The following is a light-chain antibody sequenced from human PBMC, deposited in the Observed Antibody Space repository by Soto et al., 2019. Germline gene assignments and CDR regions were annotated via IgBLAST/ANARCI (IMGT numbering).Light chain of an antibody. J-gene: IGKJ5*01. Sequence: DIVLTQSPATLSLSPGERATLSCRASQSVSSYLAWYQQKPGQAPRLLIYDTSNRATGIPARFSGSGSGTDFTLTISSLEPEDYAVYYGQQRSNPITFGHGTRLEIK. V-gene: IGKV3-11*01. CDR3: QQRSNPIT. CDR2: DTS. CDR1: QSVSSY.